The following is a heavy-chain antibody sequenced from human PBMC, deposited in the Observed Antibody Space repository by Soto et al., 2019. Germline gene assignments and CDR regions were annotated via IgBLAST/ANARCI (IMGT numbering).Heavy chain of an antibody. D-gene: IGHD3-9*01. CDR2: IYYSGST. J-gene: IGHJ6*02. CDR1: GGSISSGGYY. Sequence: SETLSLTCTVSGGSISSGGYYWSWIRQHPGKGLEWIGYIYYSGSTYYNPSLKSRVTISVDTSKNQFSLKLSSVTAADTAVYYCARAVLRYFDWLLPDPNYYYYYGMDVWGQGTTVTVS. CDR3: ARAVLRYFDWLLPDPNYYYYYGMDV. V-gene: IGHV4-31*03.